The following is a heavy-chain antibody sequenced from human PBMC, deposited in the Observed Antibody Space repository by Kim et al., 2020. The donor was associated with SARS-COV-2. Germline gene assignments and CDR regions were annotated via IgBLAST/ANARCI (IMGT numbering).Heavy chain of an antibody. CDR3: AKVGHCSSAHCYNPTGYFDH. J-gene: IGHJ4*02. CDR2: IASSGGST. D-gene: IGHD2-2*01. V-gene: IGHV3-23*01. Sequence: GGSLRLSCAASGFSFSRNAMSWVRQAPGKGLEWVSAIASSGGSTYYKDSVKGRFTISRDNTNNTLYLQMSRLTVEDTAIYYCAKVGHCSSAHCYNPTGYFDHWRQGSLVTVSS. CDR1: GFSFSRNA.